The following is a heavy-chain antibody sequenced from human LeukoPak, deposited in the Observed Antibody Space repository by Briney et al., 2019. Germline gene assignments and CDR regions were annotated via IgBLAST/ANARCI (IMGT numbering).Heavy chain of an antibody. V-gene: IGHV1-69*05. CDR3: ALTVSSSWYGCFQH. Sequence: SVKVSCKASGGTFSSYAISWVRQAPGQGLELMGRIIPIFGTANYAQKFQGRVTITTDESTSTAYMELSSLRSEDTAVYYCALTVSSSWYGCFQHWGQGTLVTVSS. CDR1: GGTFSSYA. CDR2: IIPIFGTA. D-gene: IGHD6-13*01. J-gene: IGHJ1*01.